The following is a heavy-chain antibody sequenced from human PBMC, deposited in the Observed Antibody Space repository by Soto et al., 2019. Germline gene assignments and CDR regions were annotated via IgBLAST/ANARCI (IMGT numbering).Heavy chain of an antibody. J-gene: IGHJ6*02. V-gene: IGHV3-64*01. Sequence: HPGGSLRLSCAASGFTSSSYAMHWVRQAPGKGLEYVSAISSNGGSTYYANSVKGRFTISRDNSKNTLYLQMGSLRAEDMAVYYCARDGRDYYYYGMDVWGQGTTVTAP. CDR1: GFTSSSYA. CDR2: ISSNGGST. CDR3: ARDGRDYYYYGMDV.